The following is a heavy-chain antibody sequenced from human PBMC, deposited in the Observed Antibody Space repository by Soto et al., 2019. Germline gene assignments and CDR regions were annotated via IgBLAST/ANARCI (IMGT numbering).Heavy chain of an antibody. V-gene: IGHV4-38-2*02. CDR3: ARDRDKDPEYYFDY. J-gene: IGHJ4*02. Sequence: WGRIRQPPGKRLEWIGSIYQSGSTYYNPSLRSRVTISVDTSKNQFSLKLSSVTAADTAVYYCARDRDKDPEYYFDYWGQGTLVT. CDR2: IYQSGST.